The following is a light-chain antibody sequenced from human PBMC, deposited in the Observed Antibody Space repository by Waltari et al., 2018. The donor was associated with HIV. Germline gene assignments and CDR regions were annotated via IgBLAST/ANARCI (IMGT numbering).Light chain of an antibody. V-gene: IGKV3-20*01. CDR1: QSISRRY. J-gene: IGKJ1*01. CDR2: GIS. CDR3: QQYGNSPRT. Sequence: EVVLTQSPGTLSLSPGERAALACRASQSISRRYLAWYQQKPGQEPRLLIHGISNRATCIPDRFSGSGSGTDFTLTISRLESEDFAVYYCQQYGNSPRTFGQGTKVEIK.